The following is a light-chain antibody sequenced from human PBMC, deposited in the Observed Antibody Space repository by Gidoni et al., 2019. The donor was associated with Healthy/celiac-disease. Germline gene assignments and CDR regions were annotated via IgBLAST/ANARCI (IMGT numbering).Light chain of an antibody. V-gene: IGKV4-1*01. CDR3: QQYYSTPET. CDR2: WAS. J-gene: IGKJ1*01. CDR1: QSVLYSSNNKNY. Sequence: DIVMTQSPDSLAVSLGERATINCKSSQSVLYSSNNKNYLAWYQQKPGQPPKLLIYWASTRESVVPYRFSGSGSGTDFTLTISSLQAEDGAVYYCQQYYSTPETFGQGTKVEIK.